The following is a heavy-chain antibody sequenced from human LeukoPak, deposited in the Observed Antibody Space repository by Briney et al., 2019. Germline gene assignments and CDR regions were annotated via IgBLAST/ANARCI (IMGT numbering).Heavy chain of an antibody. CDR2: IKKDGSEK. J-gene: IGHJ4*02. CDR3: TADTWYSAGH. D-gene: IGHD2-15*01. Sequence: GGSLRLSCTASGFIFSGSWMAWIRQAPGKGLEWVAIIKKDGSEKYYVDSMKGRFTISRDNAKNSLFLQMNSLRAEDTAIYYCTADTWYSAGHWGQGTLVTVSS. CDR1: GFIFSGSW. V-gene: IGHV3-7*03.